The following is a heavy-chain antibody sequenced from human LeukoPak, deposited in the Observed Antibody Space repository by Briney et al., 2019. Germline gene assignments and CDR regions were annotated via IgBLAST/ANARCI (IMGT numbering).Heavy chain of an antibody. CDR3: ARDRSIAARPWFDP. Sequence: SETLSLTCAVSGGSFSGYYWSWIRQPPGKGLEGIGEINHSGSTNYNPSLKSRVTISVDTSKNQFSLKLSSVTAADTAVYYCARDRSIAARPWFDPWGQGTLVTVSS. D-gene: IGHD6-6*01. J-gene: IGHJ5*02. V-gene: IGHV4-34*01. CDR2: INHSGST. CDR1: GGSFSGYY.